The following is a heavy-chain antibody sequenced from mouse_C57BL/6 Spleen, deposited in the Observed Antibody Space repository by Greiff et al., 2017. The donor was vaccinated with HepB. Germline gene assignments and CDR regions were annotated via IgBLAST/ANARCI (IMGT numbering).Heavy chain of an antibody. D-gene: IGHD2-4*01. J-gene: IGHJ2*01. CDR2: ISYDGSN. CDR1: GYSITSGYY. CDR3: ARDGGDYDGFDY. V-gene: IGHV3-6*01. Sequence: ESGPGLVKPSQSLSLTCSVTGYSITSGYYWNWIRQFPGNKLEWMGYISYDGSNNYNPSLKNRISITRDTSKNQFFLKLNSVTTEDTATYYCARDGGDYDGFDYWGQGTTLTVSS.